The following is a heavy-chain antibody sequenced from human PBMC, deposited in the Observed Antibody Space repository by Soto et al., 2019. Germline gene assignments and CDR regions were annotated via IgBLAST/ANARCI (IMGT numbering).Heavy chain of an antibody. Sequence: ASVKVSCKASGYTFTGYYMHWVRQAPGQGLEWMGWINPNSGGTNYAQKFQGRVTMTRDTSISTAYMELSRLRSDDTAVYYCARGEYSSGWLPNSPLNYWGQGTLVTVSS. CDR3: ARGEYSSGWLPNSPLNY. CDR1: GYTFTGYY. D-gene: IGHD6-19*01. J-gene: IGHJ4*02. V-gene: IGHV1-2*02. CDR2: INPNSGGT.